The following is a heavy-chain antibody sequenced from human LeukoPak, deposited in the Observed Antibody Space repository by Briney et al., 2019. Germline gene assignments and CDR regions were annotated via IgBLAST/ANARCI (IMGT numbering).Heavy chain of an antibody. CDR3: AKGKYSGSYYPVFDY. CDR1: GFTFDDYA. J-gene: IGHJ4*02. Sequence: GGSLRLSCAASGFTFDDYAMHWVRQAPGKGQEWVSGISWNSGSIGYADSVKGRFTISRDNAKNSLYLQMNSLRAEDTALYYCAKGKYSGSYYPVFDYWGQGTLVTVSS. D-gene: IGHD1-26*01. V-gene: IGHV3-9*01. CDR2: ISWNSGSI.